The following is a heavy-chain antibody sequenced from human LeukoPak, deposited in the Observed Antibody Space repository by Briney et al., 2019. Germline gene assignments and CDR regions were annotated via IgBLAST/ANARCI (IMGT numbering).Heavy chain of an antibody. CDR1: GFTFSDYA. Sequence: PWGSLRLSCAASGFTFSDYAMHWVRQAPGKGLEWVAVIGYDGNNKHYGNSVKGRFTISRDNSKNTVSLQMNSLRVDDTAMYYCARDLEVAGTGWIDPWGQGILVTVSS. CDR2: IGYDGNNK. D-gene: IGHD6-19*01. V-gene: IGHV3-33*08. CDR3: ARDLEVAGTGWIDP. J-gene: IGHJ5*02.